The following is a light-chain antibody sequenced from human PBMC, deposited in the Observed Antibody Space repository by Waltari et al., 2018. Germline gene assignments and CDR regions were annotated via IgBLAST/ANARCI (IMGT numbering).Light chain of an antibody. CDR2: VNSDGSH. Sequence: QLELTQSPSASASLGASVKLTCTLSSGHSRNVVAWHQQQPEKGSRSLLKVNSDGSHTQGDGIPDRFSGSSAGAERYLTSSSRPSDDEADYYGQTWGTGIWVFGGGTSLTFL. V-gene: IGLV4-69*01. CDR1: SGHSRNV. J-gene: IGLJ3*02. CDR3: QTWGTGIWV.